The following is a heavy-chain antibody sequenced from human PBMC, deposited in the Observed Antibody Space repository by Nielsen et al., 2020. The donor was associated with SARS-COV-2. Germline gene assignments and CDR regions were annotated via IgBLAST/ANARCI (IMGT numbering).Heavy chain of an antibody. J-gene: IGHJ4*02. CDR1: GFTFSSYG. V-gene: IGHV3-33*01. Sequence: GESLKISCAASGFTFSSYGMDWVRQAPGKGLEWVAVIWYDGSNEYYADSVKGRFTISRDNSKNTLYLQMNSLRAEDTAVYYCARGRWEEYFDYWGQGTLVTVSS. D-gene: IGHD1-26*01. CDR3: ARGRWEEYFDY. CDR2: IWYDGSNE.